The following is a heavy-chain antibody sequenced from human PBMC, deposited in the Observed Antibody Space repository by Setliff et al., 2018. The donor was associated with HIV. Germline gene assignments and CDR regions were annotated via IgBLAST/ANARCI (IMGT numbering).Heavy chain of an antibody. V-gene: IGHV1-2*06. Sequence: GASVKVSCKTSGYTFPDYYLHWVRQAPGQGLEWMGRISPNSGGTNYAQKFQGRVTMTRDTSSNTVYMELSSLRSDDTAVYYCARDHPYFCSSTSCSFLDYWGQGTLVTVSS. CDR3: ARDHPYFCSSTSCSFLDY. D-gene: IGHD2-2*01. J-gene: IGHJ4*02. CDR2: ISPNSGGT. CDR1: GYTFPDYY.